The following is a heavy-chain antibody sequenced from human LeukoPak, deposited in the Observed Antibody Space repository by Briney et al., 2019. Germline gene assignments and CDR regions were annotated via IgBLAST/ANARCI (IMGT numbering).Heavy chain of an antibody. J-gene: IGHJ5*02. D-gene: IGHD4-17*01. Sequence: GGSLRLSCAASGFTFSSYAMSWVRQAPGKGLEWVSAISGSGGSTYYADSVKGRFTISRDNSKNTLYLQMNSLRAEDTAVYYCASPALFGVTTGWFDLWGQGTLVTVSS. V-gene: IGHV3-23*01. CDR2: ISGSGGST. CDR3: ASPALFGVTTGWFDL. CDR1: GFTFSSYA.